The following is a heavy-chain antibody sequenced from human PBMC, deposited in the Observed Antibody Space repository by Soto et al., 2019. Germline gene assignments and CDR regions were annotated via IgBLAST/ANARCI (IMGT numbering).Heavy chain of an antibody. V-gene: IGHV1-18*01. CDR2: ISGYNANT. J-gene: IGHJ6*02. CDR1: GYTFTSYG. Sequence: ASVKVSCKASGYTFTSYGISWVRQAPGQGLEWMGWISGYNANTKYAQILQGRVTMTTDTSTSTAYMELRSLRSDDTAVYYCARDSGPWFGELLWGGIDVWGPGTPVTVSS. CDR3: ARDSGPWFGELLWGGIDV. D-gene: IGHD3-10*01.